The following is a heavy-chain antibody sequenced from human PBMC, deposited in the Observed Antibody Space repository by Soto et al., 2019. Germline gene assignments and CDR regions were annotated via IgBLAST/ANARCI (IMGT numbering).Heavy chain of an antibody. CDR3: ARDPQQLRFYYYYYMDV. V-gene: IGHV1-69*04. J-gene: IGHJ6*03. CDR2: IIPILGIA. D-gene: IGHD6-13*01. Sequence: GASVKVSCKASGGTFSSYTISWVRQAPGQGLEWMGRIIPILGIANYAQKFQGRVTITADKSTSTAYMELSSLRSEDTAVYYCARDPQQLRFYYYYYMDVWGKGTTVTVSS. CDR1: GGTFSSYT.